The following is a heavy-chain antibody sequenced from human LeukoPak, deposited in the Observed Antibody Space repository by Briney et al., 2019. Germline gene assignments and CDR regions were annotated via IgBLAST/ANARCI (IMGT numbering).Heavy chain of an antibody. CDR2: ISSSSSYI. J-gene: IGHJ4*02. Sequence: GGSLRLSCAASGFTLSSYTMNWVRQAPGKGLEWVSSISSSSSYIYYADSVKGRFTISRDNAKNSLYLQMNSLRAEDTAVYYWAREGSHRSGSYRGYFDYWGQGTLVTVSS. V-gene: IGHV3-21*01. D-gene: IGHD1-26*01. CDR3: AREGSHRSGSYRGYFDY. CDR1: GFTLSSYT.